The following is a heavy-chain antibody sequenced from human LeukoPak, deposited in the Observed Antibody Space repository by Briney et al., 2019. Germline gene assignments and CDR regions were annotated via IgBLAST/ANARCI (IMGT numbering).Heavy chain of an antibody. CDR3: ARQYCSGGSCYGWFDP. CDR1: GGSISSSSYY. Sequence: SETLSLTCTVSGGSISSSSYYWGWIRQPPGKGLEWIGSIYYSGSTYYNPSLKSRVTISVDTSKNQFSLKLSSVTAADTAVYYCARQYCSGGSCYGWFDPWAREPWSPSPQ. J-gene: IGHJ5*02. D-gene: IGHD2-15*01. V-gene: IGHV4-39*01. CDR2: IYYSGST.